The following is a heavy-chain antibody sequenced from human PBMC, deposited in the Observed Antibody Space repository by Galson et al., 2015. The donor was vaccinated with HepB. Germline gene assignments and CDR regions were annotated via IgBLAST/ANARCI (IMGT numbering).Heavy chain of an antibody. CDR1: GYTFTGYY. Sequence: SVKVSCKASGYTFTGYYMHWVRQAPGQGLEWMGRINPNSGGTNYAQKFQGRVTMTRDTSISTAYMELSRLRSDDTAVYYCARDADYGDYADYYYMDVWGQGTLVTVSS. V-gene: IGHV1-2*06. D-gene: IGHD4-17*01. CDR3: ARDADYGDYADYYYMDV. CDR2: INPNSGGT. J-gene: IGHJ6*03.